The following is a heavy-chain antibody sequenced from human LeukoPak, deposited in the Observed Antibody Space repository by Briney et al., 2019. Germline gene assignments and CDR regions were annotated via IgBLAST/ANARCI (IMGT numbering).Heavy chain of an antibody. D-gene: IGHD2-2*01. CDR1: GVSISSSSYY. CDR3: ARSPTKRVPEDY. CDR2: IYSSGST. V-gene: IGHV4-39*07. J-gene: IGHJ4*02. Sequence: SETLSLTCNVSGVSISSSSYYWGWIRQPPGKGLEWIGSIYSSGSTYYNSSLKSRVTISVDKSKNQFSLRLTSVTAADTAVYYCARSPTKRVPEDYWGQGTLVTVSS.